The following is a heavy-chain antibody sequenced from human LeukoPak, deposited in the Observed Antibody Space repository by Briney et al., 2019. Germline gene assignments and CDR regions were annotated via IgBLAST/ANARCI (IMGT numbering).Heavy chain of an antibody. J-gene: IGHJ6*03. CDR1: GDSITDFY. CDR2: IYHSGST. D-gene: IGHD6-19*01. CDR3: ARRVGWPTTTYYYMDV. V-gene: IGHV4-59*01. Sequence: SETLSLTCSVSGDSITDFYWSWIRQSPGKGLEYIGYIYHSGSTNYNPSLKSRVTISLDTSSNNFFLKMTSVSASDTAVYYCARRVGWPTTTYYYMDVWGKGTTVTIS.